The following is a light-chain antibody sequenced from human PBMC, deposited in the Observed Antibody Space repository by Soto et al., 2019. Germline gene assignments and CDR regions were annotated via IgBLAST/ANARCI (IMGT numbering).Light chain of an antibody. CDR3: QQFNNWPVT. CDR1: QAISSA. Sequence: ANQFTQSPSSLSASVGDRVTITCRASQAISSALAWCQQKPGKPPKLLTYDASTLQSGVPSRFSGTASGTDFTLTINSLQPEDFETYYCQQFNNWPVTFGPGTKVDIK. CDR2: DAS. J-gene: IGKJ3*01. V-gene: IGKV1D-13*01.